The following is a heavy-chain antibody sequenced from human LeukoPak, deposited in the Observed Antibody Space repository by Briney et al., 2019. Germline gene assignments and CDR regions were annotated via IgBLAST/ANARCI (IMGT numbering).Heavy chain of an antibody. CDR3: AGVAGFYWNSDSFDY. J-gene: IGHJ4*02. Sequence: SVQVSFKASGYTFTTSGISWVRPATRQGIEWMGWISAYNGQTNYAQKVQGRVTMTIDTSTKTAYMELRSLGSDDTAVYYCAGVAGFYWNSDSFDYWGQGTQVTVSS. V-gene: IGHV1-18*01. CDR1: GYTFTTSG. CDR2: ISAYNGQT. D-gene: IGHD1-7*01.